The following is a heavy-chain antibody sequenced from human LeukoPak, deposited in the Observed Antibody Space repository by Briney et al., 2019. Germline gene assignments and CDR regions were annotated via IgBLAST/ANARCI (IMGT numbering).Heavy chain of an antibody. CDR2: ISYDGSNK. CDR3: ARGPSPYSN. D-gene: IGHD4-11*01. CDR1: GFIFSDYY. V-gene: IGHV3-30*03. J-gene: IGHJ4*02. Sequence: GGSLRLSCAASGFIFSDYYMSWIRQAPGKGLEWVAVISYDGSNKYYADSVKGRFTISRDNSKNTLYLQMNSLRAEDTAVYYCARGPSPYSNWGQGTLVTVSS.